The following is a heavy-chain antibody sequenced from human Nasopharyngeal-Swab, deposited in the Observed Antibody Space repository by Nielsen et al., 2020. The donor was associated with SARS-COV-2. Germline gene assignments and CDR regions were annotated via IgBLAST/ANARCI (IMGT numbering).Heavy chain of an antibody. CDR2: IYYSGST. D-gene: IGHD3-22*01. V-gene: IGHV4-59*12. CDR3: ARARITMIVVVNAFDI. Sequence: SETLSLTCTVSGGSISSYYWSWIRQPPGKGLEWIGYIYYSGSTSYNPSLKSRVTISVDTSKNQFSLKLSSVTAADTAVYYCARARITMIVVVNAFDIWGQGTMVTVSS. CDR1: GGSISSYY. J-gene: IGHJ3*02.